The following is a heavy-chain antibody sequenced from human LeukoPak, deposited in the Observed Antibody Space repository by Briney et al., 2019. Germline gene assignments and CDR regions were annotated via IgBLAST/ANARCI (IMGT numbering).Heavy chain of an antibody. D-gene: IGHD6-19*01. J-gene: IGHJ4*02. CDR2: ISSSSSYT. V-gene: IGHV3-11*06. CDR1: GFTFSDYY. Sequence: KPGGSLRLSCAASGFTFSDYYMSWIRQAPGKGLEWGSYISSSSSYTNDADSVKGRFAISRDNAKSSLYLQMHSLRAEDTAVYYCARDGAVAGTVVDYWGQGTLVTVSS. CDR3: ARDGAVAGTVVDY.